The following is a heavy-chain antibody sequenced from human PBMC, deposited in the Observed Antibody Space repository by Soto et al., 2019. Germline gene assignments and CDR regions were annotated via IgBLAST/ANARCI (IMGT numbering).Heavy chain of an antibody. D-gene: IGHD6-13*01. J-gene: IGHJ3*02. Sequence: PGGSLRLSCSASGFTFSSYAMHWVRQAPGKELEYVSAICSNGGSTYYADSVKGRFTISRDNSKNTLYFQMSSLRAEDTAVYYCVKAAAGNKWNAFDIRGQGTMVTVSS. CDR2: ICSNGGST. CDR3: VKAAAGNKWNAFDI. V-gene: IGHV3-64D*08. CDR1: GFTFSSYA.